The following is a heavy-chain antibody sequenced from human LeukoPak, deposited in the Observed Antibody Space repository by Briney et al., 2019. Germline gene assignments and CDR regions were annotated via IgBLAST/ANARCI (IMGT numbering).Heavy chain of an antibody. CDR2: ISSSGSTI. CDR3: ARDRYSYGYALDC. CDR1: GFTFSDYY. Sequence: PGGSLRLSCAASGFTFSDYYMSWIRQAPGKGPEWVSYISSSGSTIYYADSVKGRFTISRDNAKNTLNLQMNSLRVEDSAVYYCARDRYSYGYALDCWGQGTLVTVSS. J-gene: IGHJ4*02. D-gene: IGHD5-18*01. V-gene: IGHV3-11*04.